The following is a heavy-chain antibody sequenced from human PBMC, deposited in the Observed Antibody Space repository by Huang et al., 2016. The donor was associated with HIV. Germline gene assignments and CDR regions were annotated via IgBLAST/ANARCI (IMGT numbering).Heavy chain of an antibody. CDR1: GFTFSSYG. CDR2: ISDDAKTK. D-gene: IGHD6-13*01. V-gene: IGHV3-30*18. CDR3: AKGGSAAAVLDF. J-gene: IGHJ4*02. Sequence: QVQLVESGGGVVQPGRSLRISCAASGFTFSSYGMHWVRQESGKGLEWVAVISDDAKTKYYADSVKGRFSISRDNSKTTVYLQLNSLRLEDTAVYYCAKGGSAAAVLDFWGQGTLVTVSS.